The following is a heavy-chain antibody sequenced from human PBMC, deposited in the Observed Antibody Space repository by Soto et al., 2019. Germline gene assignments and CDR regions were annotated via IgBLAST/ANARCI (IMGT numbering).Heavy chain of an antibody. CDR3: ARRSGDRSRSYGLDV. CDR1: GYSFTNYW. Sequence: PGESLKISCKASGYSFTNYWIAWVRQMPGKGLEWMGIIYPSDSDTRYSPSFQGQVTISADKSINTAYLQWSSLKASDTAMYYCARRSGDRSRSYGLDVWGQGTTVTVSS. J-gene: IGHJ6*02. CDR2: IYPSDSDT. V-gene: IGHV5-51*01. D-gene: IGHD3-10*01.